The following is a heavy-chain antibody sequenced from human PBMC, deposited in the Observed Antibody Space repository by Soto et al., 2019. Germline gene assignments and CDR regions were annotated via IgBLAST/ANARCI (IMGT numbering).Heavy chain of an antibody. V-gene: IGHV4-4*07. CDR3: ARGFKDIVVVVAANAFDL. CDR1: GGSISSYY. J-gene: IGHJ3*01. CDR2: IYTSGST. Sequence: PSETLSLTCTVSGGSISSYYWSWIRQPAGKGLEWIGRIYTSGSTNYNPSLKSRVTMSVDTSKNQFSLKLSSVTAADTAVYYCARGFKDIVVVVAANAFDLWGQGTMVTVSS. D-gene: IGHD2-15*01.